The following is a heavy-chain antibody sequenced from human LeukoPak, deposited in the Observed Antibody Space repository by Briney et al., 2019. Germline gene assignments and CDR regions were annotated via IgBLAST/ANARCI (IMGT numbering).Heavy chain of an antibody. CDR2: ISYDGSNK. CDR3: AKGGETFDY. V-gene: IGHV3-30*18. Sequence: GGSLRLSCAASGFTFSSYSMNWVRQAPGKGLEWVAVISYDGSNKYYADSVKGRFTISRDNSKNTLYLQMNSLRAEDTAVYYCAKGGETFDYWGQGTLVTVSS. D-gene: IGHD3-10*01. J-gene: IGHJ4*02. CDR1: GFTFSSYS.